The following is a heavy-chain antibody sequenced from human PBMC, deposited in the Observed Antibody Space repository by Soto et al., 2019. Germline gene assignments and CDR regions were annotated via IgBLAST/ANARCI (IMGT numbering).Heavy chain of an antibody. CDR3: AKPPGSGYSSGWYEFPFDY. V-gene: IGHV3-23*01. CDR2: ISGSGGST. J-gene: IGHJ4*02. Sequence: PGGSLRLSCAASGFTFSSYAMSWVRQAPGKGLEWVSAISGSGGSTYYADSVKGRVTISRDNSKNTLYLQMNSLRAEDTAVYSCAKPPGSGYSSGWYEFPFDYWGQGTLVTVSS. CDR1: GFTFSSYA. D-gene: IGHD6-19*01.